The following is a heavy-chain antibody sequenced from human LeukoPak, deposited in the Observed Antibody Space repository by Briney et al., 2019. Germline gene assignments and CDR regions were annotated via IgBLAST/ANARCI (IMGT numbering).Heavy chain of an antibody. J-gene: IGHJ4*02. CDR1: GFIFNTYW. Sequence: GGSLRLSCAASGFIFNTYWMTWVRQAPGKGLEWVSVIYSGGSTYYADSVKGRFTISRDNSKNTLYLQMNSLRAEDTAVYYCARWSGYYYGGYYFDYWGQGTLVTVSS. D-gene: IGHD3-22*01. V-gene: IGHV3-53*01. CDR3: ARWSGYYYGGYYFDY. CDR2: IYSGGST.